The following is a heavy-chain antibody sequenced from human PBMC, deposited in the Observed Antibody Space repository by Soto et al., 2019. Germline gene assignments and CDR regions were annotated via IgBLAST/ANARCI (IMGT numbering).Heavy chain of an antibody. CDR1: GFTFSSYW. D-gene: IGHD2-2*01. V-gene: IGHV3-74*01. J-gene: IGHJ6*03. Sequence: EVQLVESGGGLVQPGGSLRLSCAASGFTFSSYWMHWVRQAPGKGLVWVSRINSDGSSTSYADSVKGRFTISRDNAKNTLYLQMNSLRAEDTAVYYCARDIAAIGFYYYFYMDVWGKVTTVTVSS. CDR2: INSDGSST. CDR3: ARDIAAIGFYYYFYMDV.